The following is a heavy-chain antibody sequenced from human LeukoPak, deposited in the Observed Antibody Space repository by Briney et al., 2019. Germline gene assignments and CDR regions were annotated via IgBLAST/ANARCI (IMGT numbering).Heavy chain of an antibody. CDR1: GFTFSSYA. D-gene: IGHD6-19*01. J-gene: IGHJ6*02. CDR3: AKEVRGRSSGWTIKITYYYYGMDV. CDR2: ISGSGGST. Sequence: GGSLRLSCAASGFTFSSYAMSWVRQAPGKGLEWVSAISGSGGSTYYADSVKGRFTISRDNSKNTLYLQMNSLRAEDTAVYYCAKEVRGRSSGWTIKITYYYYGMDVWGQGTTVTVSS. V-gene: IGHV3-23*01.